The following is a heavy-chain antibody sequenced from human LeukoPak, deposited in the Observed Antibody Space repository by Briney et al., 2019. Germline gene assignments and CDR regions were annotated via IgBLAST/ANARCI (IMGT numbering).Heavy chain of an antibody. J-gene: IGHJ2*01. CDR2: IYYSGST. CDR3: ASGGVAGLWEYFDL. V-gene: IGHV4-39*01. D-gene: IGHD6-19*01. Sequence: LETLSLTCTVSGGSISSSVYYWGWIRQPPGKGLEWIGSIYYSGSTYYNPSLKSRVTISVDTSKNQFSLKLSSVTAADTAVYYCASGGVAGLWEYFDLWGRGTLVTVSS. CDR1: GGSISSSVYY.